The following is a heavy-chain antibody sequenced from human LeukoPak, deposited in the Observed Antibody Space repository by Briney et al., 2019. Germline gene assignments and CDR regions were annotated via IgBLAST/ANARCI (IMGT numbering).Heavy chain of an antibody. D-gene: IGHD6-19*01. CDR3: ARELAGADAFDI. V-gene: IGHV4-59*01. J-gene: IGHJ3*02. CDR1: GGSISSYY. Sequence: SETLSLTCTVSGGSISSYYWSRIRQPPGKGLEWIGYIYYSGSTNYNPSLKSRVTISVDTSKNQFSLKLSSVTAADTAVYYCARELAGADAFDIWGQGTMVTVSS. CDR2: IYYSGST.